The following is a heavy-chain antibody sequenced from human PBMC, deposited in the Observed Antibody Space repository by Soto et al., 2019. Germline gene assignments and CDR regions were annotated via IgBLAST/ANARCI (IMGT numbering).Heavy chain of an antibody. J-gene: IGHJ4*01. CDR3: ARAGSYRFDY. Sequence: PGGSLRLSCAASGFTFSSYWMHWVRQAPGKGLAWVSRINPDGRSISDADSVKGRFTISRDNAKNTLYLQMNSLTTEDTAVYYCARAGSYRFDYWGQGTLVXVSS. CDR2: INPDGRSI. CDR1: GFTFSSYW. D-gene: IGHD3-10*01. V-gene: IGHV3-74*01.